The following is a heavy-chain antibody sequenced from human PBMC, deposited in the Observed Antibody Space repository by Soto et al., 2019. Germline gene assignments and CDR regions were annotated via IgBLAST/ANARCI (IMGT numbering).Heavy chain of an antibody. Sequence: GGSLRLSCAASGFTFSSYGMHWVRQAPGKGLEWVAVIWYDGSNKYYADSVKGRFTISRDNSKNTLYLQMNSLRAEDTAVYYCARTARNVPSPPGPYYYGMDVWGQGTTVTVSS. J-gene: IGHJ6*02. CDR1: GFTFSSYG. CDR3: ARTARNVPSPPGPYYYGMDV. CDR2: IWYDGSNK. V-gene: IGHV3-33*01.